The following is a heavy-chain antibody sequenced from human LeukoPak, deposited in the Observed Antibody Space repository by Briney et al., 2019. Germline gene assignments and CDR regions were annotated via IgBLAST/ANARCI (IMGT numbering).Heavy chain of an antibody. CDR3: AKGDFWSGYWTGGWFDP. CDR1: GGSISSYY. CDR2: IYTSGST. D-gene: IGHD3-3*01. Sequence: PSETLSLTCTVSGGSISSYYWSWIRQPAGKGLEWIGRIYTSGSTNYNPSLKSRVTMSVDTSKNQFSLKLSSVTAADTAVYYCAKGDFWSGYWTGGWFDPWGQGTLVTVSS. V-gene: IGHV4-4*07. J-gene: IGHJ5*02.